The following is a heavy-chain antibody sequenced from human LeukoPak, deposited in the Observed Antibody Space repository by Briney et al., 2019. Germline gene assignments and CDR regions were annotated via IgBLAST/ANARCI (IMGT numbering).Heavy chain of an antibody. D-gene: IGHD3-22*01. CDR1: GGSFSGYY. CDR3: ARDGSGSGSPFDY. Sequence: SETLSLTCAVYGGSFSGYYWSWIRQPPGKGLEWIGEINHSGSTNYNPSLKSRVTISVDTSKNQLSLKLNSVTAADTAVYYCARDGSGSGSPFDYWGQGTLVTVSS. V-gene: IGHV4-34*01. CDR2: INHSGST. J-gene: IGHJ4*02.